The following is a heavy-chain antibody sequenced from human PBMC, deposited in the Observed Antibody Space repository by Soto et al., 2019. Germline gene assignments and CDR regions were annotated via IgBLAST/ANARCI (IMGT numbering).Heavy chain of an antibody. Sequence: QITLKESGPTLVKPTQTLTLTCTFSGFSLSTTGVGVGWIRQPPGKALEWLAHIYWDDDKRYNPSLNSRLTITKDTSKNQVVLAMTNMDPVDTATYYCVQSRCGGDCLQSYSSHSYYGLDVWGQGTPVTVSS. D-gene: IGHD2-21*02. CDR2: IYWDDDK. J-gene: IGHJ6*02. V-gene: IGHV2-5*02. CDR1: GFSLSTTGVG. CDR3: VQSRCGGDCLQSYSSHSYYGLDV.